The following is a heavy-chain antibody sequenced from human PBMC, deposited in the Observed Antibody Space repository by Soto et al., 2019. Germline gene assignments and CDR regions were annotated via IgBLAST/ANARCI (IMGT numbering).Heavy chain of an antibody. D-gene: IGHD6-6*01. J-gene: IGHJ4*02. Sequence: EVQLLESGGGLVQPGESLRLSCAASGFTFSSYAMSWVRQAPGKGLEWVSVISGSDDSTYYADSVKGRFTISRDNSKNTLYLQMNSLRAEDTAVSYCAKRSRSSTFDYWGQGTLVTVSS. CDR3: AKRSRSSTFDY. CDR1: GFTFSSYA. CDR2: ISGSDDST. V-gene: IGHV3-23*01.